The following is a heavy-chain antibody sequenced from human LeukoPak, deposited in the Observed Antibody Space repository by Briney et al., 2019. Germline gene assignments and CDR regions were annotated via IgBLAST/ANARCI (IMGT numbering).Heavy chain of an antibody. Sequence: GGSLRLSCAAAGFTFNNYCMSWVRQAPGKGLEWVANIKEDGSGKYYVDSAKGRFTISRDNAKNSVSLQMNSLKAEDTAVYHCTRYGSSWYNAGGFDYWGQGTLVTVSS. J-gene: IGHJ4*02. CDR1: GFTFNNYC. CDR3: TRYGSSWYNAGGFDY. CDR2: IKEDGSGK. V-gene: IGHV3-7*01. D-gene: IGHD6-13*01.